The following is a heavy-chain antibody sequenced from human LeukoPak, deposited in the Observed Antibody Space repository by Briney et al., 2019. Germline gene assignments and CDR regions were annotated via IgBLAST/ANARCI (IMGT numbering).Heavy chain of an antibody. V-gene: IGHV4-59*12. CDR2: IYYSGST. CDR3: AREDTGLAN. J-gene: IGHJ4*02. D-gene: IGHD3-10*01. CDR1: GGSISNKY. Sequence: SETLSLTCTVSGGSISNKYWSWIRQPPGKGLEWIGYIYYSGSTNYNPSLKSRVTISVDTSKNQFSLKLGSVTAADTAVYYCAREDTGLANWGQGTLVTVSS.